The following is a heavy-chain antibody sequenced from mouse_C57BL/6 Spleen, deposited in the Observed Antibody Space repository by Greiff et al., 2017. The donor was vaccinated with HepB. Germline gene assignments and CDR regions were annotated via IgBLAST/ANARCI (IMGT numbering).Heavy chain of an antibody. CDR3: TRRITTVVATTGYFDV. J-gene: IGHJ1*03. D-gene: IGHD1-1*01. Sequence: VKLQESGAELVRPGASVTLSCKASGYTFTDYEMHWVKQTPVHGLEWIGAIDPETGGTAYNQKFKGKAILTADKSSSTAYMELRSLTSEDSAVYYCTRRITTVVATTGYFDVWGTGTTVTVSS. CDR1: GYTFTDYE. V-gene: IGHV1-15*01. CDR2: IDPETGGT.